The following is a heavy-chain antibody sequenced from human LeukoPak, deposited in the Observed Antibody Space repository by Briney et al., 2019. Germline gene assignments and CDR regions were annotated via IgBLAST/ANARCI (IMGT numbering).Heavy chain of an antibody. Sequence: GRSLRLSCAASGFTFSSYAMHWVRQAPGKRLEWVAVISYDGSNKYYADSVKGRFTISRDNSKNTLYLQMNSLRAEDTAVYYCARDNYYGSGSYLVWGQGTLVTVSS. CDR2: ISYDGSNK. V-gene: IGHV3-30*04. CDR3: ARDNYYGSGSYLV. CDR1: GFTFSSYA. D-gene: IGHD3-10*01. J-gene: IGHJ4*02.